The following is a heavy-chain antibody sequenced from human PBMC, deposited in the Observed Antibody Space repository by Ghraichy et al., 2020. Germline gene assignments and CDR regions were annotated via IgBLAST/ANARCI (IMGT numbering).Heavy chain of an antibody. CDR2: INSSSCYI. D-gene: IGHD5-24*01. Sequence: GESLNISCAASGSTFRSYRRNGVRQNPGKWLKWVSSINSSSCYIYYTDSVKGIFTISRDNAKNSLYLQMNSLRAEDTAVYYCARPRRDGYNDAFDIWGQGTMVTVSS. J-gene: IGHJ3*02. CDR3: ARPRRDGYNDAFDI. CDR1: GSTFRSYR. V-gene: IGHV3-21*01.